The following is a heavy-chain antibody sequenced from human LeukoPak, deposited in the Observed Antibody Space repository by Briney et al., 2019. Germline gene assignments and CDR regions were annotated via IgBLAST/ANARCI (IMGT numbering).Heavy chain of an antibody. Sequence: SEPLSLTCAVYGGSFSGYYWRWIRQPPGKGLEWIGEINHSGSTNYNPSLTSRVTISVDTSKNQFSLKLSSVTAADTAVYYCARVQQLLDAFDIWGQGKMVTVSS. V-gene: IGHV4-34*01. D-gene: IGHD6-13*01. CDR3: ARVQQLLDAFDI. CDR1: GGSFSGYY. J-gene: IGHJ3*02. CDR2: INHSGST.